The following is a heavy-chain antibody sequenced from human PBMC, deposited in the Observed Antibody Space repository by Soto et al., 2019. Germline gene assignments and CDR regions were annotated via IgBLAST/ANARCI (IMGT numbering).Heavy chain of an antibody. CDR3: ARGGSGALTAAAGRTNWFDP. V-gene: IGHV3-9*01. D-gene: IGHD6-13*01. CDR1: GFTFDDYA. J-gene: IGHJ5*02. CDR2: ISWSSGNI. Sequence: EVQLVESGGGVVQPGRSLRLSCTGSGFTFDDYAMYWVRQRPGAGLEWVAGISWSSGNIANADSVKGRFTVSRDNDMSSLYLQMNSLRVEDTAMYYCARGGSGALTAAAGRTNWFDPWGQGTLVIVSS.